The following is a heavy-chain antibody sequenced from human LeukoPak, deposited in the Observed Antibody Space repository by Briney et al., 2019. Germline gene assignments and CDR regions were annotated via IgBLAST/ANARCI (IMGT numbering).Heavy chain of an antibody. CDR2: IYYTGST. CDR1: GGSISYYY. Sequence: SETLSLTCTVSGGSISYYYWGWIRQPPGKGLECIGYIYYTGSTNYNPSLKSRVTISVDTSRNQFSLKLSSVTAADTAVYYCARRAYSSGYYFFDFWGQGTLVTVSS. CDR3: ARRAYSSGYYFFDF. V-gene: IGHV4-59*01. D-gene: IGHD3-22*01. J-gene: IGHJ4*02.